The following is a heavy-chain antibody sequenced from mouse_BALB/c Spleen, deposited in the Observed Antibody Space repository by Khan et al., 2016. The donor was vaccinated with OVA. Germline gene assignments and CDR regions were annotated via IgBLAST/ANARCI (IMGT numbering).Heavy chain of an antibody. V-gene: IGHV1-77*01. CDR2: ISPGSGDT. CDR1: GYTFTDYY. D-gene: IGHD1-2*01. CDR3: ARRNYCVYTVAY. Sequence: QVQLQQPGAELARPGASVKLSCKASGYTFTDYYINWVKQRTGQGLEWIGEISPGSGDTKYNERFKGKATLTADKSSSTAYMQLSSLTSEASAVYFCARRNYCVYTVAYWGQGTLVTVSA. J-gene: IGHJ3*01.